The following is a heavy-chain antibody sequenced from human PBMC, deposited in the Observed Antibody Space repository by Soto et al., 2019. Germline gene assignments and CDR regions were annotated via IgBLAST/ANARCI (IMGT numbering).Heavy chain of an antibody. CDR1: GFTFDDYA. D-gene: IGHD1-1*01. J-gene: IGHJ3*02. Sequence: GGSLRLSCAASGFTFDDYAMHWVRQAPGKGLEWVSGISWNSGSIGYADSVKGRFTISRDNAKNSLYLQMNSLRAEDTALYYCAKDRRGTTGTGHDAFDIWGQGTMVTVSS. CDR2: ISWNSGSI. V-gene: IGHV3-9*01. CDR3: AKDRRGTTGTGHDAFDI.